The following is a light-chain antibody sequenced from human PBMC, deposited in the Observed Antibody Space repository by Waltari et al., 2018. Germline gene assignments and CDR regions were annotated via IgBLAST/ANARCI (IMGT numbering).Light chain of an antibody. J-gene: IGKJ4*01. CDR1: QTVLSNSNNKNY. Sequence: DIVMTQSPDSLAVSLGERATINCKSSQTVLSNSNNKNYLTWYQQKPGQPPKLLVYWASTRESGVPDRFSGSGSGTDFTLTISSLQAEDVAVYFCQQYYSLPLTFGGGTKVEIK. CDR2: WAS. CDR3: QQYYSLPLT. V-gene: IGKV4-1*01.